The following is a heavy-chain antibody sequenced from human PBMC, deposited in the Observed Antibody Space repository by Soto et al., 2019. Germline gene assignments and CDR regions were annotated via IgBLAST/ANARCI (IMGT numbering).Heavy chain of an antibody. CDR1: GFTFDDYA. V-gene: IGHV3-9*01. Sequence: EVQLVESGGGLVQPGRSLRLSCAASGFTFDDYAMHWVRQAPGKGLEWVSGISWNSGSISYADSVKGRFTISIDNAKNALYLQMNSLRAEDTALYYCAKDRNHHSNTAGAFDIWGQGTMVTVSS. J-gene: IGHJ3*02. CDR2: ISWNSGSI. CDR3: AKDRNHHSNTAGAFDI. D-gene: IGHD2-15*01.